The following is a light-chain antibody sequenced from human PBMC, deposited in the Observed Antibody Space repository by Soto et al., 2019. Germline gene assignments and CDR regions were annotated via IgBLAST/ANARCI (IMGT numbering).Light chain of an antibody. J-gene: IGKJ5*01. CDR3: QQYVSSLSIP. Sequence: EIVMTQSPGTLSLSPGERATLSCRASQSVSNRLLAWYQQKPGQAPRLLIYGASSRATAIPDRFSGSVSRTDFTLTISRVEPEDFGVYYCQQYVSSLSIPFGQGTRLEIK. CDR2: GAS. CDR1: QSVSNRL. V-gene: IGKV3-20*01.